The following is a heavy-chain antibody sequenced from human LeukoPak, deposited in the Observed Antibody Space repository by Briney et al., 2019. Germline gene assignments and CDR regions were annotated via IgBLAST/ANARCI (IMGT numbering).Heavy chain of an antibody. V-gene: IGHV5-51*01. J-gene: IGHJ6*03. CDR1: GYSFTNYW. Sequence: GKSLKISCKGSGYSFTNYWIGWVRQMPGKGLEWMGIIYPGDSDTRYSPSFQGQVTISADKSITAAYLQWSSLKASDTAMYYCARQPAATDGDYYYYYMDVWGKGTTVTVSS. CDR2: IYPGDSDT. CDR3: ARQPAATDGDYYYYYMDV. D-gene: IGHD6-25*01.